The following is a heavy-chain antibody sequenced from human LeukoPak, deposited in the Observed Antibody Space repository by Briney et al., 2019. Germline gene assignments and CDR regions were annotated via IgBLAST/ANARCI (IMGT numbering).Heavy chain of an antibody. CDR2: MNPNSGNT. CDR3: ARRAAAGNWFDP. V-gene: IGHV1-8*01. CDR1: GYTFTSYD. D-gene: IGHD6-13*01. J-gene: IGHJ5*02. Sequence: GASVKVSCKASGYTFTSYDINWVRQATGQGLEWMGWMNPNSGNTGYEQKFQGGVTMTRNTSKSTAYMELSSLRSEDTAVYYCARRAAAGNWFDPWGQGTLVTVSS.